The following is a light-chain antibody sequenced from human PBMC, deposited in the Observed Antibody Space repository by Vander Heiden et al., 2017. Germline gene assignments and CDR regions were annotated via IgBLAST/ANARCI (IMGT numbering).Light chain of an antibody. CDR1: SSDVGGYNY. Sequence: QSALAQPRVVSGSPVKPVTSSGIATSSDVGGYNYVSWYQQNPGKAPKLMIYDVSKRPSGVPDRFSGSKSGNTASLTISGLQAEDEADYYCCEYAGSYAVVFGGGTKLTVL. V-gene: IGLV2-11*01. CDR3: CEYAGSYAVV. J-gene: IGLJ2*01. CDR2: DVS.